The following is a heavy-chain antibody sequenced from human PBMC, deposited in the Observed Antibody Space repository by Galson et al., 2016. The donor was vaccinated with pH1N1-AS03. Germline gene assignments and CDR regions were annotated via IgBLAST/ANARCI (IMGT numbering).Heavy chain of an antibody. J-gene: IGHJ1*01. CDR2: ITWNSGRI. D-gene: IGHD4-11*01. V-gene: IGHV3-9*01. CDR1: GFTFDDYT. Sequence: SLRLSCAASGFTFDDYTMHWVRQAPGKGLEWVSSITWNSGRIVYADSVKGRFTISRDSAKTSLHLQMNSLSVEDTAFSYCAKEGIDYLKSSFHHWGQGTLVTVSS. CDR3: AKEGIDYLKSSFHH.